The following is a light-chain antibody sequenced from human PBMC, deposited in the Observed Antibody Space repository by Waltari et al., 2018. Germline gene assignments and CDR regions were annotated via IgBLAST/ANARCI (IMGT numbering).Light chain of an antibody. V-gene: IGLV3-1*01. J-gene: IGLJ2*01. CDR2: EDR. Sequence: SYELTQPPSVSVSPGQTASITRSGDNLGDKFASWYQQKPGQSPVLVIYEDRKRPSGIPERFSGSNSGNTATLTISGTQAMDEADYYCRAWDISIVVFGGGTKLTVL. CDR1: NLGDKF. CDR3: RAWDISIVV.